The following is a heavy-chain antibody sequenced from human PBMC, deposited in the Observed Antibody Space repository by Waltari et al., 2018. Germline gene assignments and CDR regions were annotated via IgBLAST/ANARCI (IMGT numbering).Heavy chain of an antibody. CDR2: INEDGSLK. D-gene: IGHD2-21*01. J-gene: IGHJ3*01. CDR1: GFTFSNFW. CDR3: ARDVPYLGRGAYDF. V-gene: IGHV3-7*01. Sequence: EVHLVESGGGLVQPGGSLRLSCAASGFTFSNFWRNWVRQAPGKGLELVAKINEDGSLKDYVDSVKGRFTISRDNARNSLYLEITSLRAEDTAVYYCARDVPYLGRGAYDFWGQGTMVTVSS.